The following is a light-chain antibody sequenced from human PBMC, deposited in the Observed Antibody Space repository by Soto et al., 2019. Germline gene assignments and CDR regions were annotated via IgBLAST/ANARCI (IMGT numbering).Light chain of an antibody. J-gene: IGKJ2*01. Sequence: DIPMTQSPSTLSASVGDRVTITCRASQSISSWLAWYQQKPGKAPKLLIYDASSLESGVPSMFSGSGSGTEFTLTISSLQPDDFEPYYCQQYNSYSYTFGQGTKLEIK. CDR3: QQYNSYSYT. CDR2: DAS. CDR1: QSISSW. V-gene: IGKV1-5*01.